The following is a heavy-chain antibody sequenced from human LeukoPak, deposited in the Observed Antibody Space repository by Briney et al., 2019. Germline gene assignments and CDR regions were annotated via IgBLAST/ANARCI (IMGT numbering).Heavy chain of an antibody. CDR2: INTDGSST. CDR1: GFTFSSYW. Sequence: GGSLRLSCAASGFTFSSYWMHWVRQAPGKGLVWVSRINTDGSSTSYADSVKGRFTISRDNAKNTLYLQMNSLRAEDTAVYYCARDAYSSSWHFYYYYYYMDVWGKGTTVTVSS. J-gene: IGHJ6*03. V-gene: IGHV3-74*01. D-gene: IGHD6-13*01. CDR3: ARDAYSSSWHFYYYYYYMDV.